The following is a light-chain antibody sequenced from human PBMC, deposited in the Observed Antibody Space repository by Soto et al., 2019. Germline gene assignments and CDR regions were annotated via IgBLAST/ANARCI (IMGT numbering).Light chain of an antibody. J-gene: IGKJ5*01. CDR2: SAS. Sequence: IQLTQSPSSLSASVGDRVTITCRASQGIGRYLAWYQQKPGKAPKLLIYSASTLQSGVPSGFTGSGSGTDFTLTISILQPDDFATYYCPQLNSYPITFGQGTLLEIK. CDR1: QGIGRY. V-gene: IGKV1-9*01. CDR3: PQLNSYPIT.